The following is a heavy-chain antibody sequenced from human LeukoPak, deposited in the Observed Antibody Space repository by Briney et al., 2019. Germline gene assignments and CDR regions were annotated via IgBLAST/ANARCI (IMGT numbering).Heavy chain of an antibody. V-gene: IGHV4-39*07. D-gene: IGHD3-10*01. CDR1: GGSISSSSYY. CDR2: INHSGST. J-gene: IGHJ4*02. CDR3: ARIFRITMVRGVRSPYYFDY. Sequence: SETLSLTCTVSGGSISSSSYYRGWIRQPPGKGLEWIGEINHSGSTNYNPSLKSRVTISVDTSKNQFSLKLSSVTAADTAVYYCARIFRITMVRGVRSPYYFDYWGQGTLVTVSS.